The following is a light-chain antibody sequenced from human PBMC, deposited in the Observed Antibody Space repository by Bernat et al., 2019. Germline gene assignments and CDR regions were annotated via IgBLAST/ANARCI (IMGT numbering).Light chain of an antibody. CDR3: MQALQTPYT. V-gene: IGKV2-28*01. CDR2: LGS. Sequence: DIVMTQSPLFLPVSPGEPVSISCRSSQSLRHSNGYKYLDWYLQKPGQSPQLVIYLGSNRASGVPDRFSGSGSGTDCTLKISRVEAEDVGVYYCMQALQTPYTFGQGTKLEIK. CDR1: QSLRHSNGYKY. J-gene: IGKJ2*01.